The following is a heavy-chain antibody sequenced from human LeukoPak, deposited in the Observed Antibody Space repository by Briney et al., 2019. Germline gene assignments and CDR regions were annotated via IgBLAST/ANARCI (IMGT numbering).Heavy chain of an antibody. Sequence: PGGSLRLSCAASGFTFSSYSMNWVRQAPGKGLEWVSFISTSSSYIHNADSVKGRFTISRDNAENSLYLQMNSLRPDDTALYFCASGIRERGFDYWGHGTLVTVSS. CDR3: ASGIRERGFDY. D-gene: IGHD1-1*01. J-gene: IGHJ4*01. V-gene: IGHV3-21*01. CDR2: ISTSSSYI. CDR1: GFTFSSYS.